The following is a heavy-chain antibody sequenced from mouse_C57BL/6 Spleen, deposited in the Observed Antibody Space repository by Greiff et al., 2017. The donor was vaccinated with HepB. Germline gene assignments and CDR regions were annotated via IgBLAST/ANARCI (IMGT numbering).Heavy chain of an antibody. D-gene: IGHD4-1*01. CDR2: IVPDDGDT. CDR1: GFTFTDYS. CDR3: TTGNWDEYVDY. V-gene: IGHV14-1*01. Sequence: EVQLQQSGAELVRPGASVNFSCTASGFTFTDYSMPWVSQTPEQCLEWIGRIVPDDGDTEYAPTFQGRSTISADKATNTAYLQLSSLTSEDTAVYYCTTGNWDEYVDYWGQGTSLTVSS. J-gene: IGHJ2*02.